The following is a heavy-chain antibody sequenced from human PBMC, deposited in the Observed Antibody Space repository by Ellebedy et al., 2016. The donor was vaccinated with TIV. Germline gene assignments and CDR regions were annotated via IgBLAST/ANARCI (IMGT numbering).Heavy chain of an antibody. CDR2: INSDGSST. Sequence: GESLKISCGASGFTFSGYWMNWVRQVPGKGLVWVSRINSDGSSTTYADSVKGRFTISRDNAKNTLYLPMNSLRAEDTAVYYCAREEWELLDYWGQGTLVTVSS. CDR1: GFTFSGYW. J-gene: IGHJ4*02. CDR3: AREEWELLDY. V-gene: IGHV3-74*03. D-gene: IGHD1-26*01.